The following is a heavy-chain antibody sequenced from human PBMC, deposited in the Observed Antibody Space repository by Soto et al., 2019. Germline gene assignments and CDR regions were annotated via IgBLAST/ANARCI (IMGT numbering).Heavy chain of an antibody. CDR1: GFTFSPFW. CDR3: ARGSNHFDY. CDR2: INSDGNST. Sequence: GGSLRLSCAASGFTFSPFWMHWFRQVPGKGPVWVSRINSDGNSTSYADSVKGRFTISRDNAKNTLYLQMNSLRAEDTAVYYCARGSNHFDYWGQGTLVTVYS. J-gene: IGHJ4*02. D-gene: IGHD4-4*01. V-gene: IGHV3-74*01.